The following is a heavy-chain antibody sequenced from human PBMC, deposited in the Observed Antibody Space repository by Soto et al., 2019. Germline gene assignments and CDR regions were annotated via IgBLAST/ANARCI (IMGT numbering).Heavy chain of an antibody. CDR2: IYYKGRT. V-gene: IGHV4-59*01. Sequence: QVQLQESGPGLVKPSETLSLTCTVSGGSISTYYWSWIRQPPGKGLEWIGYIYYKGRTNYNPSLESRVTISLDTSKSQFSLKLSSVSAADTAVYYCARDGSGYDFWSGPYFFDYWGPGTLVTVSS. J-gene: IGHJ4*02. D-gene: IGHD3-3*01. CDR3: ARDGSGYDFWSGPYFFDY. CDR1: GGSISTYY.